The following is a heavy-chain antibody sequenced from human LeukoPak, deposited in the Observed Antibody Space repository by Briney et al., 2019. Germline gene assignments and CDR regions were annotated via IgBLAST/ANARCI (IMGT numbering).Heavy chain of an antibody. D-gene: IGHD3-3*01. CDR1: GYTFTSYD. J-gene: IGHJ6*02. V-gene: IGHV1-8*01. Sequence: GASVKVSCKASGYTFTSYDINWVRQATGQGLEWMGWMNPNSGNTGYAQKFQGRVTMTRNTSISTAYMELSSLRSEDTAVYYCARVAAHESRENYDFWSGYFPPLYYYYYYGMDVWGQGTTVTVSS. CDR3: ARVAAHESRENYDFWSGYFPPLYYYYYYGMDV. CDR2: MNPNSGNT.